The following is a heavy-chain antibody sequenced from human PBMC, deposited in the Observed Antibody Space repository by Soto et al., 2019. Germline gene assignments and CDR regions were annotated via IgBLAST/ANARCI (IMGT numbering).Heavy chain of an antibody. CDR1: GGTFSDFA. J-gene: IGHJ6*02. CDR2: IIPTFGTG. Sequence: QVQLVQSGAEMRKPGSSLRVSCKASGGTFSDFAFSWVRQAPGKGLEWMGGIIPTFGTGNHAQKFQGRVTITADESTTTAYMELNSLRSEDTAIYYCASFDGTLVRGGRSSPYEMDVWGQGTTVIVSS. CDR3: ASFDGTLVRGGRSSPYEMDV. V-gene: IGHV1-69*01. D-gene: IGHD3-10*01.